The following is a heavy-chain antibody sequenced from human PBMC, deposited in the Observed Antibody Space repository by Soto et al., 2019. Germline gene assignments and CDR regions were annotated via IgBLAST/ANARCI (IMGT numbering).Heavy chain of an antibody. V-gene: IGHV1-3*05. CDR2: IHAGNGNT. D-gene: IGHD6-19*01. CDR1: GYTFTTYA. CDR3: ARESGSSGWDHRDY. Sequence: QVQLVQSGAEEKKPGASVKVSCKASGYTFTTYAIHWVRQAPGQRPEWMGWIHAGNGNTKYPQNFQGRVTITRDTSADTAYIDLSRLTSEDTAVYYCARESGSSGWDHRDYWGQGTLVTVSS. J-gene: IGHJ4*02.